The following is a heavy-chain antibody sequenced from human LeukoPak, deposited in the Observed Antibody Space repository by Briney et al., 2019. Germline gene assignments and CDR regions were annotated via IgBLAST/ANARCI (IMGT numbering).Heavy chain of an antibody. Sequence: SETLSLTCTVSGGSISSSSYYWGWIRQPPGKGLEWIGSIYYSGSTYYNPSLKSRVTISVDTSKNQFSLKLSSVTAADTAVYYCASLGSYFDYWGQGTLVTVSS. CDR3: ASLGSYFDY. D-gene: IGHD1-14*01. CDR1: GGSISSSSYY. CDR2: IYYSGST. J-gene: IGHJ4*02. V-gene: IGHV4-39*01.